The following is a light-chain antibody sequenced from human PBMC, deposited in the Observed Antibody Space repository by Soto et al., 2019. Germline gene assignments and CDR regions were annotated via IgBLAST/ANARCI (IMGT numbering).Light chain of an antibody. Sequence: EIVLTQSPGTLSLSPGERATLSCRASQSVSSSYLAWYQQKPGQAPRLLIYGASSRATGIPDRFSGSGSGTDFTLTISRLEPEDFPVYYCQQYGRWWTFGQGTKVEIK. J-gene: IGKJ1*01. CDR1: QSVSSSY. CDR3: QQYGRWWT. V-gene: IGKV3-20*01. CDR2: GAS.